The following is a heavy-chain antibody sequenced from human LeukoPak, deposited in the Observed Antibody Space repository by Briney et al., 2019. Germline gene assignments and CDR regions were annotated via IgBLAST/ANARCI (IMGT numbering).Heavy chain of an antibody. CDR3: AREEDIVVVPAAIQPQYYFDY. D-gene: IGHD2-2*02. CDR2: IKQDGSEK. V-gene: IGHV3-7*01. CDR1: GFTFSSYW. J-gene: IGHJ4*02. Sequence: GGSLRLSCAASGFTFSSYWMSWVRQAPGKGLEWVANIKQDGSEKYYVDSVKGRFTISRDNAKNSLYLQMNSLRAEDTAVYYCAREEDIVVVPAAIQPQYYFDYWGQGTLVTVSS.